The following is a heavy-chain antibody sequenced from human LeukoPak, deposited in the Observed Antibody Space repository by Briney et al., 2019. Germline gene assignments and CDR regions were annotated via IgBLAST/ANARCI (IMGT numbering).Heavy chain of an antibody. D-gene: IGHD1-26*01. CDR1: GGTFSSYI. CDR2: IIPILGIA. Sequence: SVKVSCKASGGTFSSYIISWVRQAPGQGLEWMGRIIPILGIANYAQKFQGRVTITAGKSTSTAYMKLSSLRSEDTAVYYCARDPPLIGGATPVLEDYWGQGTLVTVSS. J-gene: IGHJ4*02. V-gene: IGHV1-69*04. CDR3: ARDPPLIGGATPVLEDY.